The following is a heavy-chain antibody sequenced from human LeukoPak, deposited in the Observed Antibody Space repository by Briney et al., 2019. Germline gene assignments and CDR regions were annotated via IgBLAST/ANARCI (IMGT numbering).Heavy chain of an antibody. CDR2: IYYSGSP. V-gene: IGHV4-59*01. J-gene: IGHJ6*03. CDR3: ARGVRYCSSTSCPYYYYYYMDV. Sequence: KPSETLSLTCTVSGGSISSYYWSWIRPPPGKGLEWIGYIYYSGSPNYNPSLKSRVTISVDTSKNQFPLKLSSVTAADPAVYYCARGVRYCSSTSCPYYYYYYMDVWGKGTTVTVSS. CDR1: GGSISSYY. D-gene: IGHD2-2*01.